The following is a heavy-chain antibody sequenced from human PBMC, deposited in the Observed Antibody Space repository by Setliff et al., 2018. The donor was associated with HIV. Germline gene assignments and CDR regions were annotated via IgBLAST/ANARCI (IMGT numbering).Heavy chain of an antibody. CDR3: ARQMPIPGIAITPVDY. CDR2: IYYSGST. J-gene: IGHJ4*02. CDR1: GGSISSGGYY. D-gene: IGHD5-12*01. Sequence: SETLSLTCTVSGGSISSGGYYWSWIRQHPGKGLEWIGNIYYSGSTYYNPSLKSRLTISVDTSKSQFSLTLTSVTAADTAVHYCARQMPIPGIAITPVDYWGQGALVTVSS. V-gene: IGHV4-39*01.